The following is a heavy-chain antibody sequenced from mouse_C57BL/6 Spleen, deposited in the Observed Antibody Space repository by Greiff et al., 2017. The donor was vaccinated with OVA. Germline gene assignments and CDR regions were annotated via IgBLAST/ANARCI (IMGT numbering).Heavy chain of an antibody. D-gene: IGHD1-1*01. Sequence: VKLQESGAELVKPGASVKLSCKASGYTFTEYTIHWVKQRSGQGLEWIGWFYPGSGSIKYNEKFKDKATLTADKSSSTVYMELSRLTSEDSAVYFCARHEVDYYGSSRFFDVWGTGTTVTVSS. CDR1: GYTFTEYT. J-gene: IGHJ1*03. CDR3: ARHEVDYYGSSRFFDV. V-gene: IGHV1-62-2*01. CDR2: FYPGSGSI.